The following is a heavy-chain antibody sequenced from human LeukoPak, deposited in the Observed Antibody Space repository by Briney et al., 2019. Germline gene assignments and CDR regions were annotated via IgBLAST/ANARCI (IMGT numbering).Heavy chain of an antibody. J-gene: IGHJ4*02. Sequence: GGSLRLSCAASGFTFSSYAMSWVRQAPGKGLEWVSGISGSGGSTHYADSVKGRFTISRDNTLYLQMNSLRAEDTAVYYCAKDYCSSTSCFFFDYWGQGTLVTVSS. CDR2: ISGSGGST. CDR1: GFTFSSYA. CDR3: AKDYCSSTSCFFFDY. D-gene: IGHD2-2*01. V-gene: IGHV3-23*01.